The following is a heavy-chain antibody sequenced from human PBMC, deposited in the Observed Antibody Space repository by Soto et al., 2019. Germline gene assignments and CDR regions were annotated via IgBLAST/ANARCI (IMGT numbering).Heavy chain of an antibody. V-gene: IGHV1-69*13. CDR1: GGTFSSYA. D-gene: IGHD2-8*01. J-gene: IGHJ4*02. CDR3: ARSWRTNGVCYTHFDY. Sequence: SVKVSCKASGGTFSSYAISWVRQAPGQGLEWMGGIIPIFGTANYAQKFQGSVTITADESTSTAYMELSSLRSEDTAVYYCARSWRTNGVCYTHFDYWGQRTLVTVSS. CDR2: IIPIFGTA.